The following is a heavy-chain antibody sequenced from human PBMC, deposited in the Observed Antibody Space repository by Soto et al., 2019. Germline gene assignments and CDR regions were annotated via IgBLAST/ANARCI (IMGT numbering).Heavy chain of an antibody. V-gene: IGHV1-69*12. Sequence: QVQLVQSGAEVKKPGSSVKVSCKASGGSLSNYGISWVRQAPGQGLEWMGAIIPVFGTPNYAQKFQDRVTTTADESTTTVYMEVRSLTSEDTAVSYCARGDATKIVVTTYYAMDVWGQGTTVTVSS. D-gene: IGHD3-22*01. J-gene: IGHJ6*02. CDR3: ARGDATKIVVTTYYAMDV. CDR2: IIPVFGTP. CDR1: GGSLSNYG.